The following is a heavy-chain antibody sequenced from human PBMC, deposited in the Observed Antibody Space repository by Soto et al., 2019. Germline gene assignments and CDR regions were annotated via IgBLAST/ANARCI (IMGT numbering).Heavy chain of an antibody. D-gene: IGHD2-15*01. CDR1: GGTFSTSS. CDR3: ARDVVRSTAGDS. V-gene: IGHV1-69*01. CDR2: IIPIFTRT. J-gene: IGHJ4*02. Sequence: QLQLVQSGTEVKEPGSSVKVSCKASGGTFSTSSFVWVRQGPGQGLEWMGGIIPIFTRTNFAQKFQGRVTFSADESTRTTSRELRSLTSEDTAIYYCARDVVRSTAGDSWGQGTLVTVSS.